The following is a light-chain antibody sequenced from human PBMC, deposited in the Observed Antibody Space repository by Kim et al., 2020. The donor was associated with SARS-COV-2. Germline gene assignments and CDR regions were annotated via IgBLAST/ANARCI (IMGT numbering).Light chain of an antibody. V-gene: IGKV1-33*01. CDR3: QHYDSLPIS. CDR1: QNVRKL. Sequence: ASVGDRVTISCQASQNVRKLLNWYQQKPGKAPNLLFYDASSLHTGVPSRFSGSGSGTDFTFTITSLQPEDIATYYCQHYDSLPISFGQGTRLEIK. J-gene: IGKJ5*01. CDR2: DAS.